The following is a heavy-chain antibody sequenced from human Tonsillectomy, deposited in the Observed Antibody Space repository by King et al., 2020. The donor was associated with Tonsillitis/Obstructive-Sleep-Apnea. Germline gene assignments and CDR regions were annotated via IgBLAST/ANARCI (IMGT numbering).Heavy chain of an antibody. CDR3: ARAPYSRGWFDP. Sequence: VQLQESGPGLVKPSGTLSLTCAVSGGSISSSNWWSCVRQPPGRGLGWSGEIYHSGSTNYNPSLKSRVTISVDKSQNQFSLKPSSVTAADTAVYYGARAPYSRGWFDPWGQGTLVTVSS. D-gene: IGHD6-13*01. CDR1: GGSISSSNW. V-gene: IGHV4-4*02. J-gene: IGHJ5*02. CDR2: IYHSGST.